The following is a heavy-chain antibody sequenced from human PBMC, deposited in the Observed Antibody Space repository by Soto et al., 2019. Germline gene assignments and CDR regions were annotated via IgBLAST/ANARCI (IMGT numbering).Heavy chain of an antibody. Sequence: PXGCLRVACPASGFTFSKCAMHWVRQAPGKGLEWVAVISYDESHKYYADSVKGRFTISRDNSKNTLYVQMKSLRAEDTAVYYCASFSNHVRYLVWGQGTLVTVSS. D-gene: IGHD3-9*01. CDR2: ISYDESHK. CDR1: GFTFSKCA. V-gene: IGHV3-30-3*01. CDR3: ASFSNHVRYLV. J-gene: IGHJ4*02.